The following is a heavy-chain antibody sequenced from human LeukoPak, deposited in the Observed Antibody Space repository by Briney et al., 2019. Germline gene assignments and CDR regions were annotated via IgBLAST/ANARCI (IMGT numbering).Heavy chain of an antibody. D-gene: IGHD3-10*01. CDR1: GGSISSGGYS. J-gene: IGHJ4*02. V-gene: IGHV4-30-2*01. CDR2: INHSGST. CDR3: ARLTYYYGSGSYYEHFDY. Sequence: SQTLSLTCAVSGGSISSGGYSWSWIRQPPGKGLEWIGEINHSGSTNYNPSLKSRVTISVDTSKNQFSLKLSSVTAADTAVYYCARLTYYYGSGSYYEHFDYWGQGTLVTVSS.